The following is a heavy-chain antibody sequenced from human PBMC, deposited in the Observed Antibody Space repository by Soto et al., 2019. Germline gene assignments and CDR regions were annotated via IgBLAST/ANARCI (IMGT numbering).Heavy chain of an antibody. CDR1: GGSMRGYS. CDR2: VSHSGRT. J-gene: IGHJ6*02. D-gene: IGHD3-3*01. Sequence: SETLSLTCKVSGGSMRGYSWSWIRQTPGEGLEWIGYVSHSGRTDYSPSLKDRVTISLDMSKNHFALHVNSVDPADTAVYYCARVAMESYHDMWSGSTSSALDVWGQGTTVTVS. CDR3: ARVAMESYHDMWSGSTSSALDV. V-gene: IGHV4-59*13.